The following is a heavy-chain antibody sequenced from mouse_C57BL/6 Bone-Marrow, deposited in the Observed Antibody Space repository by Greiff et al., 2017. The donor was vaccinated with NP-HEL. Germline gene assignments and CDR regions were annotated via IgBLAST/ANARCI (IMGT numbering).Heavy chain of an antibody. CDR3: ARQGFYFDY. V-gene: IGHV5-6*01. CDR1: GFTFSSYG. J-gene: IGHJ2*01. Sequence: VQLQQSGGDLVKPGGSLKLSCAASGFTFSSYGMSWVRQTPDKRLEWVATISSGGSYTYYPDSVKGRFTISRDNAKNTLYLQMSSLKSEDTAMYYCARQGFYFDYWGQGTTLTVSS. CDR2: ISSGGSYT.